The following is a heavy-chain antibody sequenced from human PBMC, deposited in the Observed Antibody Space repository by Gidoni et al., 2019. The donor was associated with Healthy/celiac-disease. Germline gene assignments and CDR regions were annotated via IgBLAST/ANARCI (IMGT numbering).Heavy chain of an antibody. CDR2: LYPGDSDT. Sequence: EVQLVQSGAEVKKPGESLKISCKGSGYSFTSYWIGWVRQMPGQGLEWMGILYPGDSDTRYSPSFQGQVTISADKSISTAYLQWSSLKASDTAMYYCARGGGFYDFWSGYPNNWFDPWGQGTLVTVSS. CDR1: GYSFTSYW. D-gene: IGHD3-3*01. V-gene: IGHV5-51*01. J-gene: IGHJ5*02. CDR3: ARGGGFYDFWSGYPNNWFDP.